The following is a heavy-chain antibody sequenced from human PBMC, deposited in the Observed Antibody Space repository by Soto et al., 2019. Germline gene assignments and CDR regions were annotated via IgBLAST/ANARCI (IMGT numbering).Heavy chain of an antibody. CDR2: INPSGGST. J-gene: IGHJ4*02. CDR1: GYTFTSYY. D-gene: IGHD6-13*01. CDR3: VFRLAAAKYYFDY. V-gene: IGHV1-46*01. Sequence: ASVKVSCKASGYTFTSYYMHWVRQAPGQGLEWMGIINPSGGSTSYAQKFQGRVTMTRDTSTSTVYMELSSLRSEDTAVYYCVFRLAAAKYYFDYWGQGTLVTVSS.